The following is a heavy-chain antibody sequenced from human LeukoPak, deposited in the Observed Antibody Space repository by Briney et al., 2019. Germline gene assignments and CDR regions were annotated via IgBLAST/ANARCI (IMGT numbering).Heavy chain of an antibody. CDR1: GGSISNYY. D-gene: IGHD1-7*01. CDR2: IYYSGST. V-gene: IGHV4-59*12. Sequence: SETLSLTCTVSGGSISNYYWSWIRQPPGKGLEWIGYIYYSGSTNYSPSLKSRVTISVDTSKNQFSLKLSSVTAADTAVYYCARIKRGNYYAFDIWGQGTMVTVSS. J-gene: IGHJ3*02. CDR3: ARIKRGNYYAFDI.